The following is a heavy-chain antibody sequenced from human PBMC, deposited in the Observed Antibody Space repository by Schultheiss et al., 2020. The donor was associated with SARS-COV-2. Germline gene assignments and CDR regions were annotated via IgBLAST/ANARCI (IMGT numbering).Heavy chain of an antibody. D-gene: IGHD2-2*01. Sequence: SGPTLVKPTQTLTLTCTFSGFSLNTSEVGVGWIRQPPGKALEWLALIYWNDDKRYSPSLKSRLTITKDTSKSQVVLTMTNMDPVDTATYYCARIVVPAAISWFDPWGQGTLVTVSS. CDR1: GFSLNTSEVG. CDR2: IYWNDDK. V-gene: IGHV2-5*01. J-gene: IGHJ5*02. CDR3: ARIVVPAAISWFDP.